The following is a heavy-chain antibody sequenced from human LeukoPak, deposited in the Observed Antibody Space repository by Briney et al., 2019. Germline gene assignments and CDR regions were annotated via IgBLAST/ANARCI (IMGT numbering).Heavy chain of an antibody. D-gene: IGHD3-16*01. CDR1: GYTFTGYY. V-gene: IGHV1-2*02. J-gene: IGHJ5*02. CDR3: ARDNTRLRLGESPSGYNWFDP. CDR2: INPNSGGT. Sequence: EASVKVSCKASGYTFTGYYMHWVRQAPGQGLERMGWINPNSGGTNYAQKFQGRVTMTRDTSISTAYMELSRLRSDDTAVYYCARDNTRLRLGESPSGYNWFDPWGQGTLVTVSS.